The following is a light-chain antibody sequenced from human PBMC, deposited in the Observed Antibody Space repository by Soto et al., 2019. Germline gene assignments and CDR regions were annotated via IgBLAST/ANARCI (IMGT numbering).Light chain of an antibody. CDR2: AAS. V-gene: IGKV1-39*01. CDR1: QSISSY. Sequence: DIQMTQSPSSLSASVGDRVTITCRASQSISSYLNWYQQKPGKAPKLLIYAASSLQSGVPSRFSGSGSGTDFTLPISSLQPEDFAPYSCQQSYSTPLTFGGGTKVEIK. CDR3: QQSYSTPLT. J-gene: IGKJ4*01.